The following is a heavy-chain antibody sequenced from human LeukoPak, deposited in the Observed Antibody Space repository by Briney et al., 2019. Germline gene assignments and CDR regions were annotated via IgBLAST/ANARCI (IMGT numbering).Heavy chain of an antibody. CDR1: GYTFTSYY. V-gene: IGHV1-46*01. Sequence: GASVKVSCKASGYTFTSYYMHWVRQAPGQGLEWMGIINPSGGSTNYAQKFQERVTITRDMSTSTAYMELSSLRSEDTAVYYCAADHRGFDIWGQGTMVTVSS. CDR3: AADHRGFDI. J-gene: IGHJ3*02. CDR2: INPSGGST.